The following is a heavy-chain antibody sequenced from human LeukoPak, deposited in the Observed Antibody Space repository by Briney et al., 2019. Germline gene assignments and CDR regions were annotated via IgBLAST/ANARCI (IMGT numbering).Heavy chain of an antibody. J-gene: IGHJ4*02. Sequence: GASVTVSRKPSVYTFTSYGISWVRQAPGQGVAWMGWISAYNGNTNYAQKLQGRVTMTTDTSTSTAYMELRSLRSDDTAVYYCARVVGLSFDYWGQGTLVTISS. CDR1: VYTFTSYG. CDR2: ISAYNGNT. V-gene: IGHV1-18*01. CDR3: ARVVGLSFDY. D-gene: IGHD2-21*01.